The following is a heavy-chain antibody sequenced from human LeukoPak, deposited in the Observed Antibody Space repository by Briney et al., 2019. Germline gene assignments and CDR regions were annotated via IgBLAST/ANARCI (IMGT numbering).Heavy chain of an antibody. Sequence: SETLSLTCTVSGGSISSYYWSWIRQPPGKGLEWIGFIFYSGTTNYNPSLKSRVTISVDTSKNQFSLKLSSVTAADTAVYYCARDPPPGIAVAKIDAFDIWGQGTMVTVSS. CDR1: GGSISSYY. V-gene: IGHV4-59*01. CDR3: ARDPPPGIAVAKIDAFDI. D-gene: IGHD6-19*01. CDR2: IFYSGTT. J-gene: IGHJ3*02.